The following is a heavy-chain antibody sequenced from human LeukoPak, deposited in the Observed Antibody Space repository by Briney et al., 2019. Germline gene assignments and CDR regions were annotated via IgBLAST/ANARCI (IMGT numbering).Heavy chain of an antibody. J-gene: IGHJ5*02. V-gene: IGHV1-8*01. Sequence: ASVKVSCKASGYTFTSYDINWVRQATGQGLEWMGWMNPNSGNTGYAQKFQGRVTMTRNTSISTAYMELSSLRSEDMAVYYCARAYSSSWYGRSGPYNWFDPWGQGTLVTVSS. CDR1: GYTFTSYD. CDR3: ARAYSSSWYGRSGPYNWFDP. CDR2: MNPNSGNT. D-gene: IGHD6-13*01.